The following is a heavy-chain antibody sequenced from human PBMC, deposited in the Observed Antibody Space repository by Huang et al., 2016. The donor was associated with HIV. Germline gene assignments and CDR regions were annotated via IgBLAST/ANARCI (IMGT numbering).Heavy chain of an antibody. J-gene: IGHJ4*02. CDR3: AKGGSAAAVLDF. D-gene: IGHD6-13*01. CDR2: ISDDAKRK. CDR1: GFTFSSYG. Sequence: QVQLVESGGGVVQPGRSLRISCAASGFTFSSYGMHWVRQAPGKGVGWVAVISDDAKRKYYADSVKGRFSISRDNSKTTVYLQLNSLRLEDTAVYYCAKGGSAAAVLDFWGQGTLVTVSS. V-gene: IGHV3-30*18.